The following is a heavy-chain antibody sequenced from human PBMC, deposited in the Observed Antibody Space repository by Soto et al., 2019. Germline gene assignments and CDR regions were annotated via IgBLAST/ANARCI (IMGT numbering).Heavy chain of an antibody. CDR3: ARDDEAGLFDP. CDR1: GGTFSSYT. J-gene: IGHJ5*02. V-gene: IGHV1-69*08. Sequence: QVQLVQSGAEVKKPGSSVKVSCKASGGTFSSYTISWVRQAPGQGLVWMGRIIPILGIANYAQKFQGRVTITADKSTSTAYMELSSLRSEDTAVYYCARDDEAGLFDPWGQGTLVTVSS. CDR2: IIPILGIA.